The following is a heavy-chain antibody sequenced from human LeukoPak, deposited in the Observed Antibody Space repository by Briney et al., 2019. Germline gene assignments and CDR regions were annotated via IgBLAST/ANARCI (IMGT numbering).Heavy chain of an antibody. J-gene: IGHJ4*02. Sequence: PSETLSLTCTVSDGAIAGYSWSWIRQPPGKGLEWIGYIYYSGDTNYNPSLQSRVTVSVDTSKNQFSLKLTSVTAADTAVYYCARELPFSGSYYFDYWGQGTLVTVSS. CDR3: ARELPFSGSYYFDY. CDR2: IYYSGDT. V-gene: IGHV4-59*01. D-gene: IGHD1-26*01. CDR1: DGAIAGYS.